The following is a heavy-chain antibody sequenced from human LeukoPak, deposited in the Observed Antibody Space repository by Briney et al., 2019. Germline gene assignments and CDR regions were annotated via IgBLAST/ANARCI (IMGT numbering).Heavy chain of an antibody. CDR1: GVTFSNYA. V-gene: IGHV3-23*01. CDR2: ISGRGDET. CDR3: AKGGHYSFFEY. Sequence: PGGSLRLSCAVPGVTFSNYAMSRVRQAPGKGLEWVSTISGRGDETYYADSVKGRFAVSRDNSKSTLSVQMNSLRAEDTAVYYCAKGGHYSFFEYWGQGTLVTVSS. J-gene: IGHJ4*02. D-gene: IGHD3-22*01.